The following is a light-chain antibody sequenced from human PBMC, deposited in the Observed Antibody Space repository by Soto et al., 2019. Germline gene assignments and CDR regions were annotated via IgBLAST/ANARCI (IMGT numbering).Light chain of an antibody. Sequence: VMTQSPGNLSVSPGERVTLFCRASQTVVNNIAWYQVKPAQPPRLLIYASSTRATGIPATFRGSGSETQFSLTISSLQSEDSAVYYCQQYYHWGLSFGGGTKVEI. CDR1: QTVVNN. CDR2: ASS. CDR3: QQYYHWGLS. V-gene: IGKV3D-15*01. J-gene: IGKJ4*01.